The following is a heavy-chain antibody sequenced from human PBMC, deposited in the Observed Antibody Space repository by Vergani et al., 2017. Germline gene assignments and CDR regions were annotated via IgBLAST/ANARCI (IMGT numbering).Heavy chain of an antibody. CDR2: IYYSGST. CDR1: GGSVSSGSYY. V-gene: IGHV4-61*01. Sequence: QVQLQESGPGLVKPSETLSLTCPVSGGSVSSGSYYWSWIRQPPGKGLEWIGYIYYSGSTNYNPSLKSRVTISVDTSKNQFSLKLSSVTAADTSVYYCARDYGDYAYYFDYWGQGTLVTVSS. CDR3: ARDYGDYAYYFDY. D-gene: IGHD4-17*01. J-gene: IGHJ4*02.